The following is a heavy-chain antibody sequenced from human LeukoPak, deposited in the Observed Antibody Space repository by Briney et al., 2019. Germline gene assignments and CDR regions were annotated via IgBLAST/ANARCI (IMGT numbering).Heavy chain of an antibody. J-gene: IGHJ5*02. CDR3: ARDHCSGGSCLDP. CDR2: MNPNSGNT. Sequence: ASVKVSCKASGYTFTSYDINWVRQATGQGLEWMGWMNPNSGNTGYAQEFQGRVTMTRNTSISTAYMELSSLRSEDTAVYYCARDHCSGGSCLDPWGQGTLVTVSS. D-gene: IGHD2-15*01. V-gene: IGHV1-8*01. CDR1: GYTFTSYD.